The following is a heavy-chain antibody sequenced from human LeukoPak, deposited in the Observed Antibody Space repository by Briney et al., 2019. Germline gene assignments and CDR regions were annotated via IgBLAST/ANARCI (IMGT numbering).Heavy chain of an antibody. CDR2: ISSSSSYI. CDR3: AREPRYYYGMDV. V-gene: IGHV3-21*01. Sequence: GGSLRLSCAASGFTFSSYSMNWVRQAPGKGLEGVSSISSSSSYIYYADSVKGRFTISRDNAKNSLYLQMNSLRAEDTAVYYCAREPRYYYGMDVWGKGTTVTVSS. J-gene: IGHJ6*04. CDR1: GFTFSSYS.